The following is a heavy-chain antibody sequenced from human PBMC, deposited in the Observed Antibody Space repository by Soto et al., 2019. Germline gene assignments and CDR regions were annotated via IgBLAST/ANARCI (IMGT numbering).Heavy chain of an antibody. CDR1: GFSFGTFV. Sequence: GGSLRLSCAASGFSFGTFVMTWFRQAPGGGLEWVASITDSGYTASYAETVECRFTVSRDNSKNKLHLQMNDLRAEDTATYYCAKNGQWLATPPEAWGQGTLVTVSS. CDR2: ITDSGYTA. D-gene: IGHD6-19*01. V-gene: IGHV3-23*01. J-gene: IGHJ4*02. CDR3: AKNGQWLATPPEA.